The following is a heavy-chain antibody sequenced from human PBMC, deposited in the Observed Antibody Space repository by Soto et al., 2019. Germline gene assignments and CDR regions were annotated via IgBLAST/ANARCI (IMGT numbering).Heavy chain of an antibody. D-gene: IGHD4-17*01. J-gene: IGHJ4*02. CDR2: INSDGSST. Sequence: EVQLVESGGGLVQPGGSLRLSCAASGLTFSSYWMHWVRQAPGKGLVWVSRINSDGSSTSYADSVKGRFTISRDNANNTLYLQMTSLRAEDTAVYYCALSHTVTTDYWGQGTLVTVSS. V-gene: IGHV3-74*01. CDR3: ALSHTVTTDY. CDR1: GLTFSSYW.